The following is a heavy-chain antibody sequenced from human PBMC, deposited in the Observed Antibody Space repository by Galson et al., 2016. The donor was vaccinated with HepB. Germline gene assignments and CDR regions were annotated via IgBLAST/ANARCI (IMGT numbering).Heavy chain of an antibody. V-gene: IGHV6-1*01. Sequence: TWIRQSPLRGLEWLGRTYYRSKWYNDYAMSVKSRISIHPDTSKNQFSLQLNSVTPEDTAVYYCARVRCSTFRCQNWFDPWGQGTLVTVSS. CDR3: ARVRCSTFRCQNWFDP. D-gene: IGHD2/OR15-2a*01. J-gene: IGHJ5*02. CDR2: TYYRSKWYN.